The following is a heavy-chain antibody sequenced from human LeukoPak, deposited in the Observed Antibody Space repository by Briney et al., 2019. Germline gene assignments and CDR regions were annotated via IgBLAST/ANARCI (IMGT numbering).Heavy chain of an antibody. CDR3: ARGFRYCSSTSCYSRPLGY. CDR2: ISAYNGNT. Sequence: ASVKVSCKASGYTFTSYGISWVRQAPGQGLEWMGWISAYNGNTNYAQKLQGRVTMTTDTSTSTAYMELRSLRSDDTAVYYCARGFRYCSSTSCYSRPLGYWGQGTLVTVSS. J-gene: IGHJ4*02. CDR1: GYTFTSYG. V-gene: IGHV1-18*01. D-gene: IGHD2-2*01.